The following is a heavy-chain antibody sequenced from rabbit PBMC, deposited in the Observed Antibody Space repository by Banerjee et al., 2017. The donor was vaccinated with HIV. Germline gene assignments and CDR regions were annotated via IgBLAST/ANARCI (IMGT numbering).Heavy chain of an antibody. J-gene: IGHJ4*01. CDR2: IYPDYDAT. Sequence: QEHLVESGGGLVTLGGSLKLTCKASGIGFSRSFWRSWDRQAPGKGLEWVAYIYPDYDATDYANWVNGRFTISLDNAQNTVFLQMTSLTAADTATYFCARSLYAGYAGYDYAHRGLVLWGQGTLVTVS. CDR1: GIGFSRSFW. V-gene: IGHV1S43*01. CDR3: ARSLYAGYAGYDYAHRGLVL. D-gene: IGHD6-1*01.